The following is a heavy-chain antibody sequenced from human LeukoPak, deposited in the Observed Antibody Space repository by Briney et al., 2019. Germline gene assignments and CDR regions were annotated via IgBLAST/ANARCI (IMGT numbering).Heavy chain of an antibody. CDR3: ATYCSSTSCSYFDY. Sequence: PSETLSLTCAVYGRSFSGYYWSWIRQPPGKGLEWIGEINHSGSTNYNPSLKSRVTISVDTSKNQFSLKLSSVTAADTAVYYCATYCSSTSCSYFDYWGQGTLVTVSS. CDR1: GRSFSGYY. V-gene: IGHV4-34*01. J-gene: IGHJ4*02. D-gene: IGHD2-2*01. CDR2: INHSGST.